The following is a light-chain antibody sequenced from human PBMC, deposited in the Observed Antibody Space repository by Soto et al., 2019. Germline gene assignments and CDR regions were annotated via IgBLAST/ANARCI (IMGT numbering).Light chain of an antibody. CDR1: EDLNPN. CDR2: DAS. V-gene: IGKV1-33*01. J-gene: IGKJ4*01. CDR3: QHYHNLPVT. Sequence: DIQMPQSPSSLSASVGDNVTITCQASEDLNPNLTWYKPKPGEAPKLLISDASNLETGFPSRFSGGESVKHFTFTISSLQPEDIATYYCQHYHNLPVTFGGGTKVEMK.